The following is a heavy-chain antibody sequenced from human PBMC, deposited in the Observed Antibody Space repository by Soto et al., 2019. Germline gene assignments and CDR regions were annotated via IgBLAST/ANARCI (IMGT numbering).Heavy chain of an antibody. CDR2: ITHSGST. V-gene: IGHV4-34*01. Sequence: PSETLSLTCAAYNGSFSGYYWTWVRQSPERGLEWIGEITHSGSTNYSPSLRSRVTISVDTSKNHFFLNLRSVTAADSGIYFFARVSCSGISCYLTTRYNYYVLDIWGQGTKVTVSS. CDR3: ARVSCSGISCYLTTRYNYYVLDI. CDR1: NGSFSGYY. J-gene: IGHJ6*02. D-gene: IGHD2-15*01.